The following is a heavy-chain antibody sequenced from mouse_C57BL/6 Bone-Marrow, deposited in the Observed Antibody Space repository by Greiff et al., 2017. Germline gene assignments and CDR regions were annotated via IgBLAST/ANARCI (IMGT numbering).Heavy chain of an antibody. Sequence: VQLQQPGAELVRPGSSVKLSCKASGYTFTSYWMHWVKQRPIQGLEWIGNIDPSDSETNYNQKFKDKATLTVDKSSSTAYMQLSSLTSEDSAVYYCAREYYGSSSWYFDVGGTGTTATVSA. V-gene: IGHV1-52*01. CDR2: IDPSDSET. CDR3: AREYYGSSSWYFDV. D-gene: IGHD1-1*01. CDR1: GYTFTSYW. J-gene: IGHJ1*03.